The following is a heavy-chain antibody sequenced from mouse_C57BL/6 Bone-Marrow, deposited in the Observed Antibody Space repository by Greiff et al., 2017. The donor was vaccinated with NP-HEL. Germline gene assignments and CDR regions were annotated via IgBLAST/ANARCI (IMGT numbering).Heavy chain of an antibody. CDR1: GFNIKDDY. CDR3: YSSCFAY. Sequence: VQLKESGAELVRPGASVKLSCTASGFNIKDDYMHWVKQRPEQGLEWIGWIDPANGDTEYASKFQGKATITADTSSNTAYLQLSSLTSEDTAVYYFYSSCFAYWGQGTLVTVSA. J-gene: IGHJ3*01. D-gene: IGHD1-1*01. V-gene: IGHV14-4*01. CDR2: IDPANGDT.